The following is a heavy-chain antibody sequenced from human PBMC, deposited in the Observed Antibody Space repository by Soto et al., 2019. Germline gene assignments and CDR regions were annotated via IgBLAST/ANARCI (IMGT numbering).Heavy chain of an antibody. V-gene: IGHV1-69*13. D-gene: IGHD3-22*01. Sequence: PPASVKVSCKASGGTFSSYAISWGRQAPGQGLEWMGGIIPIFGTANYAQKFQGRDTITADESTSTAYMELSSLRSEDTAVYYCAATTYYYDSSGYYLDYWGQGTLVTVSS. CDR3: AATTYYYDSSGYYLDY. CDR1: GGTFSSYA. J-gene: IGHJ4*02. CDR2: IIPIFGTA.